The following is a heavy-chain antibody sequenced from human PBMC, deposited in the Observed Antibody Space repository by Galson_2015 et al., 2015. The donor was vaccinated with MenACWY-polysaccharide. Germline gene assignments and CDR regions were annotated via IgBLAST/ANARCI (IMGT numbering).Heavy chain of an antibody. CDR1: DYSIRSGYF. V-gene: IGHV4-38-2*01. Sequence: SETLSLTCAVSDYSIRSGYFWGWIRQPPGKGLEWIASIFHSGTTYYNPSLKSRVTISVDTSKNQFSLKLSSVTAADTAVYYCARVEKYSGSSYIHYWGQGTLVTVSS. D-gene: IGHD1-26*01. CDR2: IFHSGTT. J-gene: IGHJ4*02. CDR3: ARVEKYSGSSYIHY.